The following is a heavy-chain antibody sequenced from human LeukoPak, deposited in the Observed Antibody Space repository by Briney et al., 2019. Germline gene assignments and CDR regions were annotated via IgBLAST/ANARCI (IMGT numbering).Heavy chain of an antibody. Sequence: SETLSLTCTVSGDSVRTNNYYWSWIRQPPGEGLEWIGYIHYSGNTNYNTSLKSRVTISVDTSKSQFSLKLSSVTAADTAVYYWARLTRRSGTYFKNWGQGTLVTVSS. J-gene: IGHJ4*02. V-gene: IGHV4-61*01. D-gene: IGHD1-1*01. CDR3: ARLTRRSGTYFKN. CDR2: IHYSGNT. CDR1: GDSVRTNNYY.